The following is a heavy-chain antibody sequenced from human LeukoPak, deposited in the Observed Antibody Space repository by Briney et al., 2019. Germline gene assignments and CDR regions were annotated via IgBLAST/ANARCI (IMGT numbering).Heavy chain of an antibody. CDR3: ARPTGIAALVWFDP. D-gene: IGHD6-13*01. J-gene: IGHJ5*02. CDR1: GYSISGGYY. CDR2: MYHSGST. V-gene: IGHV4-38-2*02. Sequence: PSETLSLTCTVSGYSISGGYYWGWIRQPPGKGLEWIGSMYHSGSTYYNPSLKSRVTISVDTSKNQFSLELSSVTAADTALYYCARPTGIAALVWFDPWGQGTLVTVSS.